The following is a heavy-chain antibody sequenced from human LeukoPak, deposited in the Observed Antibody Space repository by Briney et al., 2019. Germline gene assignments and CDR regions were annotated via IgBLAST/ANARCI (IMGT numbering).Heavy chain of an antibody. Sequence: ASVKVSCKASGYTFTSYGISWVRQAPGQGLEWMGWISAYNGNTNSTQKLQGRVTMTTNTSTSTAYMELRSLRSDDTAVYYCARIGIAVAGIARYYFDYWGQGTLVTVSS. CDR1: GYTFTSYG. CDR2: ISAYNGNT. J-gene: IGHJ4*02. V-gene: IGHV1-18*01. CDR3: ARIGIAVAGIARYYFDY. D-gene: IGHD6-19*01.